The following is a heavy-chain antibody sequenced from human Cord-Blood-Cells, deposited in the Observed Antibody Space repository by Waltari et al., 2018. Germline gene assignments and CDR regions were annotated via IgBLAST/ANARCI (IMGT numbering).Heavy chain of an antibody. J-gene: IGHJ4*02. CDR3: ARGYSSSWYVY. V-gene: IGHV4-34*01. CDR2: INHSGST. CDR1: GGSFSGYY. D-gene: IGHD6-13*01. Sequence: QVQLQQWGAGLLKPSETLSLTCAVYGGSFSGYYWSWIRQPPGKGLEWIGEINHSGSTNYNPSLKSRVTISVDTSKNQFSLKLSSVTAADTAVYYCARGYSSSWYVYWGQGTLVTVSS.